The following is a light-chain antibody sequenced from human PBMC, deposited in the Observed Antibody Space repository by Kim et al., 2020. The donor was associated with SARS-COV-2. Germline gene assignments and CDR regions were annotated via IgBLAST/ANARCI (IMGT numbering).Light chain of an antibody. Sequence: SLSPGDRAILSCRGSQSVASSFLAWFQHKPGQAPRLVIYGTSNRATGIPDRFSGSGSGTDFTLTISRLEPEDFAIYYCQQYGSSPFGGGTKVDIK. V-gene: IGKV3-20*01. CDR3: QQYGSSP. CDR2: GTS. J-gene: IGKJ4*01. CDR1: QSVASSF.